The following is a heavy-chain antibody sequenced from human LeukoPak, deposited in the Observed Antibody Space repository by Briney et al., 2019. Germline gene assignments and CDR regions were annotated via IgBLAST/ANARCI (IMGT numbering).Heavy chain of an antibody. CDR3: ARVALGVAPITMVRGVIDP. J-gene: IGHJ5*02. V-gene: IGHV1-69*05. Sequence: ASVKVSCKASGGTFSSYAISWVRQAPGQGLEWMGGIIPIFGTANYAQKFQGRVTITTDESTSTAYMELSSLRSEDTAVYYCARVALGVAPITMVRGVIDPWGQGTLVTVSS. CDR1: GGTFSSYA. CDR2: IIPIFGTA. D-gene: IGHD3-10*01.